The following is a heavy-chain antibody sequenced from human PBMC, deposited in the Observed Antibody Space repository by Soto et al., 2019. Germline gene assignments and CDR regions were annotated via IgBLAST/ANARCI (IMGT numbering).Heavy chain of an antibody. Sequence: LSLTCTVSGGSVSSGSYYWSWIRQPPGKGLEWIGYIYYSGSTNYNPSLKSRVTISVDTSKNQFSLKLSSVTAADTAVYYCARDHRGYCSSTSCLNTFDYWGQGTLVTVSS. D-gene: IGHD2-2*01. V-gene: IGHV4-61*01. CDR2: IYYSGST. CDR1: GGSVSSGSYY. J-gene: IGHJ4*02. CDR3: ARDHRGYCSSTSCLNTFDY.